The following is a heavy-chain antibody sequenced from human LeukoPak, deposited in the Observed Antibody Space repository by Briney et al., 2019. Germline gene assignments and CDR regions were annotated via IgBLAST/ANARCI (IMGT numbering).Heavy chain of an antibody. CDR2: IIPIFGTA. CDR1: GGTFSSYA. Sequence: ASVKVSCKASGGTFSSYAISWVRQAPGQGLEWMGGIIPIFGTANYAQKFQGRVTITADESTSTAYMELSSLRSEDTAVYYCARDRRLSYDSSGYPLYYFDYWGQGTLVTVSS. CDR3: ARDRRLSYDSSGYPLYYFDY. J-gene: IGHJ4*02. D-gene: IGHD3-22*01. V-gene: IGHV1-69*13.